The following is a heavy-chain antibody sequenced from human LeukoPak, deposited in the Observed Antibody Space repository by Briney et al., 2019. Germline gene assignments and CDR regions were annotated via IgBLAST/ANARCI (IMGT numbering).Heavy chain of an antibody. J-gene: IGHJ4*02. V-gene: IGHV1-2*02. CDR2: INPNSGGT. Sequence: ASVKVSCKAPGYTFTGYYMHWVRQAPGQGLEWMGWINPNSGGTNYAQKFQGRVTMTRDTSISTAYMELSRLRSDDTAVYYCARAKSGYSYVDYWGQGTLVTVSS. D-gene: IGHD5-18*01. CDR1: GYTFTGYY. CDR3: ARAKSGYSYVDY.